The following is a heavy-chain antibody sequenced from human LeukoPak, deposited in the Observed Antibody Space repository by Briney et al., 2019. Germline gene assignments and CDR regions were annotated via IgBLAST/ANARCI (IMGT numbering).Heavy chain of an antibody. CDR3: ARMVGATPYYYYYMDV. V-gene: IGHV4-59*01. D-gene: IGHD1-26*01. CDR2: IYYSGNT. CDR1: GGSISSYY. J-gene: IGHJ6*03. Sequence: SETLPLTCTVSGGSISSYYWSWIRQPPGKGLEWIGYIYYSGNTNYNPSLKSRVTISIDTSKNQFSLKLSSVTAADTAVYYCARMVGATPYYYYYMDVWGKGTTVTISS.